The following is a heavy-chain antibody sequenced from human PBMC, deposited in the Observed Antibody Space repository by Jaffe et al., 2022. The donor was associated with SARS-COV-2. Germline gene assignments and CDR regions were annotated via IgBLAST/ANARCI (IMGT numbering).Heavy chain of an antibody. D-gene: IGHD6-19*01. CDR2: INEDGSEK. J-gene: IGHJ4*02. Sequence: EVQLVQSGGGLVQPGGSLRLSCAASGFTFSSYWMTWVRQAPGRGLEWVANINEDGSEKYYVDSVKGRFTISRDNAKKSLSLQMSSLRAEDTAFYFCARGRRGSAWGQGTLVTVSS. CDR3: ARGRRGSA. V-gene: IGHV3-7*01. CDR1: GFTFSSYW.